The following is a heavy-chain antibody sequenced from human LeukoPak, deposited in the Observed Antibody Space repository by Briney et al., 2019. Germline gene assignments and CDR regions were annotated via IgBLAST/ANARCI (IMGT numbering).Heavy chain of an antibody. J-gene: IGHJ4*02. CDR2: INHSGST. Sequence: SETLSLTCAVYGGSFSGYYWSWIRQPPGKGLEWIGEINHSGSTNYNPSLKSRVTISVDTSKNQFSLKLSSVTAADTAVYYCARPRGSCSGGSCYYYYFDYWGQGTLVTVSS. V-gene: IGHV4-34*01. CDR1: GGSFSGYY. D-gene: IGHD2-15*01. CDR3: ARPRGSCSGGSCYYYYFDY.